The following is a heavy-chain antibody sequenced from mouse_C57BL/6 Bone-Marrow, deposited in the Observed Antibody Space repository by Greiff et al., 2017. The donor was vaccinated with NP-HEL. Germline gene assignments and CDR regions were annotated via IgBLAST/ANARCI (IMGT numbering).Heavy chain of an antibody. CDR2: LNYDGSRT. CDR3: ARDRGYYGSSFWYFDV. D-gene: IGHD1-1*01. V-gene: IGHV5-16*01. Sequence: DVKLVESEGGLVQPGSSMKLSCTASGFTFRDYYMAWVRQVPDKGLEWVATLNYDGSRTYSLYSLYSRFIISRYNAKNILYLQMSSLKSEDTATYYSARDRGYYGSSFWYFDVRGTGTTVTISS. J-gene: IGHJ1*03. CDR1: GFTFRDYY.